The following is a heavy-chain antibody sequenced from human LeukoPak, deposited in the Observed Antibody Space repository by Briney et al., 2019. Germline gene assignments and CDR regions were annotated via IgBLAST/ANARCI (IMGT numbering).Heavy chain of an antibody. CDR2: ISSDSGTR. CDR3: ARAAQPGFDP. Sequence: GGSLRLSCGASGLTFSTYSMNWVRQAPGKGLEWVSYISSDSGTRYYADSVKGRFTISRDNAKNSLYLQMNSLRAEDTAVYYCARAAQPGFDPWGQGTLVTVSS. D-gene: IGHD1-14*01. V-gene: IGHV3-48*01. J-gene: IGHJ5*02. CDR1: GLTFSTYS.